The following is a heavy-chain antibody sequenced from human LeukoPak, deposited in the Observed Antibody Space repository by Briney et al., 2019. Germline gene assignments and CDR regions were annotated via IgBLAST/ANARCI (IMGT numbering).Heavy chain of an antibody. CDR3: ARGPPVGGCYYYGMYV. D-gene: IGHD3-16*01. CDR1: GYTFTSYD. CDR2: MNPNSGNT. V-gene: IGHV1-8*01. J-gene: IGHJ6*02. Sequence: ASVKLSCKASGYTFTSYDINWVRQATGQGLEWMGWMNPNSGNTGYAQKFQGRVTMTRNTSISTAYMELSSLRSEDTAVYYCARGPPVGGCYYYGMYVWGQGTTVTVSS.